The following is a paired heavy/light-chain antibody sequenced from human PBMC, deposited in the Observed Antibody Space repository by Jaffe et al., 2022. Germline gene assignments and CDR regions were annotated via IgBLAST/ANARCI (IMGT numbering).Light chain of an antibody. V-gene: IGLV9-49*01. CDR1: SGYSNYK. Sequence: QPVLTQPPSASASLGASVTLTCTLSSGYSNYKVDWYQQRPGKGPRFVMRVGTGGIVGSKGDGIPDRFSVLGSGLNRYLTIKNIQEEDESDYHCGADHGSGSNFVFYVFGTGTKVTVL. CDR2: VGTGGIVG. CDR3: GADHGSGSNFVFYV. J-gene: IGLJ1*01.
Heavy chain of an antibody. Sequence: QVQLQESGPGLVKPSQTLSLTCTVSGGSISSGSYYWSWIRQPAGKGLEWIGRIYTSGSTNYNPSLKSRVTISVDTSKNQFSLKLSSVTAADTAVYYCARSTMVRGVIITVPGNYYYMDVWGKGTTVTVSS. V-gene: IGHV4-61*02. J-gene: IGHJ6*03. CDR1: GGSISSGSYY. D-gene: IGHD3-10*01. CDR3: ARSTMVRGVIITVPGNYYYMDV. CDR2: IYTSGST.